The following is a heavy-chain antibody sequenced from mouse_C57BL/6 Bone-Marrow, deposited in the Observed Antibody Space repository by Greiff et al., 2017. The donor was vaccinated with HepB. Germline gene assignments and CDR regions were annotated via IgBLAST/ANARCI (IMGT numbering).Heavy chain of an antibody. V-gene: IGHV3-6*01. Sequence: EVKLLESGPGLVKPSQSLSLTCSVTGYSITSGYYWNWIRQFPGNKLEWMGYISYDGSNNYNPSLKNRISITRDTSKNQFFLKLNSVTTEDTATYYCARAPVSYFDVWGTGTTVTVSS. CDR2: ISYDGSN. CDR3: ARAPVSYFDV. CDR1: GYSITSGYY. D-gene: IGHD6-2*01. J-gene: IGHJ1*03.